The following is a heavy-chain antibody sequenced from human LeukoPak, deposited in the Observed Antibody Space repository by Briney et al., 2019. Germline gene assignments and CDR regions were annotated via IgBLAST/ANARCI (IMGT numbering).Heavy chain of an antibody. V-gene: IGHV4-39*07. D-gene: IGHD4-17*01. Sequence: SETLSLTCTVSGGSISSNNYYWGWIRQPPGRGLEWIASINDGGSTYCNPSLKSRVTMSVDTSTNQFSLRLSSVTAADTAMYYCVRDDFGDYTRRFDPWGQGTLVTVSS. CDR2: INDGGST. J-gene: IGHJ5*02. CDR3: VRDDFGDYTRRFDP. CDR1: GGSISSNNYY.